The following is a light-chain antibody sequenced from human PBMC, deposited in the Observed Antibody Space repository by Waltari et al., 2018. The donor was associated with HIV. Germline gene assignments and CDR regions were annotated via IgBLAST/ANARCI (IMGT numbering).Light chain of an antibody. J-gene: IGKJ2*01. V-gene: IGKV4-1*01. CDR2: WAS. CDR3: QQYYLVPYT. Sequence: DVVMTQSPDSLTVSVGERATLNCKSSQSLLYGSNNKNYLAWYQQRPGHRPKLLIYWASTRQSGVPDRFSGSGSGIDFSLTISSLQAEDVAVYYCQQYYLVPYTFGQGTKLEIK. CDR1: QSLLYGSNNKNY.